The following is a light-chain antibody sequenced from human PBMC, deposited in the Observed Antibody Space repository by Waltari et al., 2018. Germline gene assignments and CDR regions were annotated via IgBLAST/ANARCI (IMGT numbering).Light chain of an antibody. Sequence: QSALTQPPSASGSPGQSVTISCTGTSSDVGGYNYVSWYQQHPGKAPKIMIYEVNKRPSGVPERFSGSKSGNTASLTVSGLQAEDEADYYCSSYAGSNDVVFGGGTKLTVL. CDR3: SSYAGSNDVV. CDR1: SSDVGGYNY. V-gene: IGLV2-8*01. J-gene: IGLJ2*01. CDR2: EVN.